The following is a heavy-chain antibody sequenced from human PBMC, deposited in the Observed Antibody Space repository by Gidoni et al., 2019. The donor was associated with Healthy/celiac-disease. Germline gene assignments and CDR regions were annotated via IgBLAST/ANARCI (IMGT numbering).Heavy chain of an antibody. CDR3: AKDTPGRSREWELPYFQH. V-gene: IGHV3-23*04. CDR2: ISGSGGST. Sequence: EVQLVESGGGLVQPGGSLRLSCAASGFTFGSYALSWVRQAAGKGVEWVSAISGSGGSTYYADSVKGRFTISRDNSKNTLYLQMNSLRAEDTAVYYCAKDTPGRSREWELPYFQHWGQGTLVTVSS. CDR1: GFTFGSYA. J-gene: IGHJ1*01. D-gene: IGHD1-26*01.